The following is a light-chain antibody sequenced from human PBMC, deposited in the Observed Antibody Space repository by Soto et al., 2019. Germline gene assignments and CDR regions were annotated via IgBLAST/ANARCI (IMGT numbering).Light chain of an antibody. CDR1: QSVSSN. J-gene: IGKJ3*01. V-gene: IGKV3-15*01. CDR2: GAS. CDR3: QQYNNWPPFT. Sequence: EIVMTQSPATLSVSPGERATLSCRASQSVSSNLAWYQQKPGQAPRLLIYGASTRATGIPARFSGSGSGTEFPLNISSLQSEDFSVYYCQQYNNWPPFTFGPGTKVDIK.